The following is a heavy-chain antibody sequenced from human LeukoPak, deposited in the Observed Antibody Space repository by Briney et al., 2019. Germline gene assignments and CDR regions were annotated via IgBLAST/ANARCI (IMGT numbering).Heavy chain of an antibody. J-gene: IGHJ4*02. D-gene: IGHD4-23*01. CDR2: IRNDGSNK. V-gene: IGHV3-30*02. CDR3: AKDLYGGNSGYFDY. Sequence: QPGGSLRLSCAASGFTFSSYGMHWVRQAPGKVLEWVAFIRNDGSNKYYADSVKGRFTFSRDKSKNTLYMQRNRLKAEDTAVYYCAKDLYGGNSGYFDYWGQGTLVTVSA. CDR1: GFTFSSYG.